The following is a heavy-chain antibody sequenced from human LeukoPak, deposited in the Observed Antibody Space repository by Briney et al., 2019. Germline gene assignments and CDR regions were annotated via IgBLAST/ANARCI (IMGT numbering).Heavy chain of an antibody. Sequence: GASVKVSCKVSEYSVTEVAIHWVRQTGEGLEWMGGFHPKDADMIYAQKFQGRVTMTRDMSTSTDYMELSSLRSEDTAVYYCARGGGIKAANDWFDPWGQGTLVTVSS. D-gene: IGHD2-15*01. CDR2: FHPKDADM. CDR3: ARGGGIKAANDWFDP. CDR1: EYSVTEVA. V-gene: IGHV1-24*01. J-gene: IGHJ5*02.